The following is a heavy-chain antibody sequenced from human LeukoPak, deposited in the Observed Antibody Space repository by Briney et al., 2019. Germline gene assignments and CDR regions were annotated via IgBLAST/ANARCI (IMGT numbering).Heavy chain of an antibody. CDR1: GYSISSGYY. CDR3: ARDRAAAGSVDY. D-gene: IGHD6-13*01. Sequence: SETLSLTCGVSGYSISSGYYWGWIRQPPGKGLEWIGSIYHSGSTYYNPSLKGRVTISVDTSKNQFSLKLSSVTAADTAVYYCARDRAAAGSVDYWGQGTLVTVSS. V-gene: IGHV4-38-2*02. CDR2: IYHSGST. J-gene: IGHJ4*02.